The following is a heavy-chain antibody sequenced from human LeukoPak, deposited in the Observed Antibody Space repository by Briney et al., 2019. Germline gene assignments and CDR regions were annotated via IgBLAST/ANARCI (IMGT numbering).Heavy chain of an antibody. CDR1: GGSISSSSYY. V-gene: IGHV4-39*02. D-gene: IGHD3-10*01. CDR3: ARDDADGALFDY. Sequence: SETLSLTCTVSGGSISSSSYYWGWIRQPPGKGLEWIGSIYYSGSTYYNPSLKSRVTISVDTSKNQFSLKLSSVTAADTAVYYCARDDADGALFDYWGQGTLVTVSS. J-gene: IGHJ4*02. CDR2: IYYSGST.